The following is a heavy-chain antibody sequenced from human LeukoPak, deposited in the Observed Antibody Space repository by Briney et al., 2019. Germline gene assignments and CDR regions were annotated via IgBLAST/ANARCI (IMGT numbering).Heavy chain of an antibody. CDR1: GYTLTELS. J-gene: IGHJ4*02. V-gene: IGHV1-24*01. Sequence: GASVKVSCKVSGYTLTELSMHWVRQAHGKGLEWMGRFDPEDGETVNTQKFQGRVTLTEDTSTDTAYMELSSLRSDDTAVYYCATDLSGEFGGFDYWGQGTLVTVSP. D-gene: IGHD3-10*01. CDR3: ATDLSGEFGGFDY. CDR2: FDPEDGET.